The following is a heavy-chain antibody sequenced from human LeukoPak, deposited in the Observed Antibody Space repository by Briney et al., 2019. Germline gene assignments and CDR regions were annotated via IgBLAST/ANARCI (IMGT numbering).Heavy chain of an antibody. J-gene: IGHJ4*02. D-gene: IGHD3-22*01. V-gene: IGHV4-61*02. CDR2: IYTSGCT. CDR1: GGSISSGSYY. CDR3: ARVQPPDYYDSSGYYFNDY. Sequence: PSETLSLTCTVSGGSISSGSYYWSWIRQPAGKGLEWIGRIYTSGCTNYNPSLKSRVTISVDTSKNQFSLKLSSVTAADTAVYYCARVQPPDYYDSSGYYFNDYWGQGTLVTVSS.